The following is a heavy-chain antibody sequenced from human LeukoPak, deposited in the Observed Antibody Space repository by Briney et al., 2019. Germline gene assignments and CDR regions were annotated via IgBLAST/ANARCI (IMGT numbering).Heavy chain of an antibody. D-gene: IGHD2-15*01. V-gene: IGHV3-7*01. J-gene: IGHJ6*02. Sequence: PGGSLRLSCAASGFTFSSYWMSWVRQAPGKGLEWVANIKQDGSEKYYVDSVKGRFTISRDNAKNSLYLQMNSLRAEDTAVYYCAREGYSTQDYYYGMDVWGQGTTVTVSS. CDR1: GFTFSSYW. CDR2: IKQDGSEK. CDR3: AREGYSTQDYYYGMDV.